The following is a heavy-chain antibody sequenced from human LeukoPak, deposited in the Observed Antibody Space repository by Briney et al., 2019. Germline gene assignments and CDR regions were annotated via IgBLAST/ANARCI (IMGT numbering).Heavy chain of an antibody. D-gene: IGHD1-14*01. CDR1: GYTFIDYY. Sequence: ASVKVSCKASGYTFIDYYINWVRQAPGQGLEWMGCINPNSGGTHYAQKFQGRVTMTRDTSVSTAYMELSSLTSDDSAVYYCARGTLIWYWGQGTLVTVSS. CDR2: INPNSGGT. J-gene: IGHJ4*02. V-gene: IGHV1-2*02. CDR3: ARGTLIWY.